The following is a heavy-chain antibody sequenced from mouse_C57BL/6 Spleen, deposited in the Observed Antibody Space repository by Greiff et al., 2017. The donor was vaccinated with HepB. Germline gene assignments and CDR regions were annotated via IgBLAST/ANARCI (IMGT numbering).Heavy chain of an antibody. Sequence: EVQLQQSGPELEKPGASVKISCKASGYTFTDYYMNWVKQSHGKSLEWIGDINPNNGGTSYNQKFKGKATLTVDKSSSTAYMELRSLTSEDSAVYYCARSPYYGNSQAWFAYWGQGTLVTVSA. CDR2: INPNNGGT. V-gene: IGHV1-26*01. CDR3: ARSPYYGNSQAWFAY. D-gene: IGHD2-10*01. J-gene: IGHJ3*01. CDR1: GYTFTDYY.